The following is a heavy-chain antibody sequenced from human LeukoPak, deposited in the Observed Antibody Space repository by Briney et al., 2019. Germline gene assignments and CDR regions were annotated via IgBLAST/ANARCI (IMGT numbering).Heavy chain of an antibody. D-gene: IGHD3-10*01. CDR3: ARAGVGSGSYSFPYYYYYMDV. J-gene: IGHJ6*03. CDR2: INPNSGAT. Sequence: ASVKVSCKPSGYTFTGYFIHWVRQAPGQGLEWMGWINPNSGATNYAQKFQGRVTMTRDTSISTAYMELSSLRSDDTAVYYCARAGVGSGSYSFPYYYYYMDVWGKGTTVTISS. V-gene: IGHV1-2*02. CDR1: GYTFTGYF.